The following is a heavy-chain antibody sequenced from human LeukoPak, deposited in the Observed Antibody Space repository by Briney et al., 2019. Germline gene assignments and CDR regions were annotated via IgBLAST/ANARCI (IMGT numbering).Heavy chain of an antibody. CDR2: ITPKSGAT. J-gene: IGHJ4*02. D-gene: IGHD3-10*01. CDR1: EYTFTDYN. V-gene: IGHV1-2*02. CDR3: ARGAGSGSYRRFDF. Sequence: ASVKVSCKASEYTFTDYNVHWVRQAPGQGLEWMGWITPKSGATNYAQKFQGRVTLTRDTSISTTYMEVNNLISEDTAVYYCARGAGSGSYRRFDFWGQGTLVTVSS.